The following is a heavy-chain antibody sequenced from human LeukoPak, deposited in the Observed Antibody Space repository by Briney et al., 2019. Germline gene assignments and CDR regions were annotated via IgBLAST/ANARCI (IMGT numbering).Heavy chain of an antibody. CDR3: ARGSGPFDY. D-gene: IGHD3-10*01. Sequence: ASVKVSCKAFGYTFTSNYMHWVRRAPGQGLEWMGWISAYNGNTNYAQKLQGRVTMTTDTSTSTAYMELRSLRSDDTAVYYCARGSGPFDYWGQGTLVTVSS. CDR2: ISAYNGNT. CDR1: GYTFTSNY. V-gene: IGHV1-18*04. J-gene: IGHJ4*02.